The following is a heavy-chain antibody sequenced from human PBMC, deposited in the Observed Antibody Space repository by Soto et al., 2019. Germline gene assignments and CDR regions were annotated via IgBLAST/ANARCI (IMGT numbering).Heavy chain of an antibody. D-gene: IGHD3-16*01. CDR2: IGGSAGGT. CDR3: AKVGGATIRNGMDV. V-gene: IGHV3-23*04. CDR1: RFXFSSYT. J-gene: IGHJ6*02. Sequence: EVQLVESGGGLVQPGGSLRLSCAXXRFXFSSYTMSWVRQAPGKGLEWISTIGGSAGGTYYADSVKGRFTISRDNSKSTLYLQMDSLRAEDTAVYYCAKVGGATIRNGMDVWGQGTTVTVSS.